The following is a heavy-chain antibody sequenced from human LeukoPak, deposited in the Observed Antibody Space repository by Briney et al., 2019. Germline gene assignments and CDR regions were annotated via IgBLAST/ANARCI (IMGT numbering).Heavy chain of an antibody. CDR3: ARDSTYYYGSGISWFDP. V-gene: IGHV1-3*01. Sequence: ASVTVSCKASGYTFTSYAMHWVRQAPGQRLEWMGWINAGNGNTKYSQKFQGRVTITRDTSASTAYMELSSLRSEDTAVYYCARDSTYYYGSGISWFDPWGQGTLVTVSS. CDR2: INAGNGNT. CDR1: GYTFTSYA. D-gene: IGHD3-10*01. J-gene: IGHJ5*02.